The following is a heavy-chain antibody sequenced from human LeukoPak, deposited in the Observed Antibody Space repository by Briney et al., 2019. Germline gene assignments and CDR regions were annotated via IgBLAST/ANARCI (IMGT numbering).Heavy chain of an antibody. Sequence: KAGGSLRLSCAASGFTFSSYSMNWVRQAPGKGLEWVSSISSSSSYIYYADSVKGRFTISRDNAKNSLYLQMNSLRAEDTAVYYCARDRNGRTPRGTAYGMDVWGQGTTVTVSS. CDR3: ARDRNGRTPRGTAYGMDV. CDR1: GFTFSSYS. J-gene: IGHJ6*02. V-gene: IGHV3-21*01. CDR2: ISSSSSYI. D-gene: IGHD1-1*01.